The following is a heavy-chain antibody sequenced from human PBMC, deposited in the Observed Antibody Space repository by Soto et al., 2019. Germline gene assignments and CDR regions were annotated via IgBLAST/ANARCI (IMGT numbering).Heavy chain of an antibody. V-gene: IGHV3-21*01. D-gene: IGHD3-3*01. Sequence: PGGSLRLSCAASGFTFSAYSMNWVRQAPGKGLEWVSAISRSSSYIYYADSVKGRFTISRDDAKNSLFLQMNSLRVEDTAVYYCAGDYDFWRSSPHNWFDPWGQGTLVTVSS. CDR1: GFTFSAYS. CDR2: ISRSSSYI. CDR3: AGDYDFWRSSPHNWFDP. J-gene: IGHJ5*02.